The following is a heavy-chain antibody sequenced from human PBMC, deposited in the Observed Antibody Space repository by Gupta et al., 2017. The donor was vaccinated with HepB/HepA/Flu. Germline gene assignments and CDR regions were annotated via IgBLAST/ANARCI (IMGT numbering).Heavy chain of an antibody. Sequence: EVQLVESGGGLVKPGGSLRLSCAASEFPFSIYSMNWVRQAPGKGLEWVSSISSSSDYIYYADSVKGRFTISRDNAKNSLYLQMNSLRAEDTAIYYCARDHYGDYGLDCWGQGTLVTVSS. D-gene: IGHD4-17*01. CDR1: EFPFSIYS. CDR2: ISSSSDYI. V-gene: IGHV3-21*01. CDR3: ARDHYGDYGLDC. J-gene: IGHJ4*02.